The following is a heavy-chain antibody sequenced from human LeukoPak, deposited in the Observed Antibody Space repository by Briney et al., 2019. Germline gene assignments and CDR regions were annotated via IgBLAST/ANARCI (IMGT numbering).Heavy chain of an antibody. J-gene: IGHJ6*03. D-gene: IGHD6-19*01. CDR1: GYTFTGYY. Sequence: VQVSCKASGYTFTGYYMHWVRQAPGQGLEWMGWINPNSGGTNYAQKFQGRVTMTRDTSISTAYMELSRLRSDDTAVYYCARDGIAVAGSKVYYYMDVWGKGTTVTISS. CDR3: ARDGIAVAGSKVYYYMDV. V-gene: IGHV1-2*02. CDR2: INPNSGGT.